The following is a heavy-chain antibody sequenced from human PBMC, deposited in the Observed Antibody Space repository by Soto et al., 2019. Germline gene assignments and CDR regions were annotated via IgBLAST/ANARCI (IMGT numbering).Heavy chain of an antibody. CDR1: GGSISSGGYY. CDR2: IFYSGRT. CDR3: ARSPEPTVPPFDY. Sequence: QVQLQESGPGLVKPSQTLSLTCTVSGGSISSGGYYWSWIRQHPGKGLEWFGYIFYSGRTYYNPSSKSRVTISVDPSKTQFSLKLSAVPAPDPAVYYCARSPEPTVPPFDYWGQGTLVTVSS. J-gene: IGHJ4*02. D-gene: IGHD4-17*01. V-gene: IGHV4-31*03.